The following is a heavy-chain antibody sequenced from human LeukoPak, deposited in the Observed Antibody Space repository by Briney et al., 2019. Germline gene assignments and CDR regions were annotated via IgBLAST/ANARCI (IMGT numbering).Heavy chain of an antibody. J-gene: IGHJ4*02. Sequence: SETLSLTCTVSGGSISSYYWSWIRQPPGKGLEWIGYVFYSGSTNYNPSLKSRVTIPVDTSKNQFSLKLSSVTAADTAVYYCARDRSAAAGSPHFFDYWGQGTLVTVSS. CDR3: ARDRSAAAGSPHFFDY. D-gene: IGHD6-13*01. CDR2: VFYSGST. V-gene: IGHV4-59*01. CDR1: GGSISSYY.